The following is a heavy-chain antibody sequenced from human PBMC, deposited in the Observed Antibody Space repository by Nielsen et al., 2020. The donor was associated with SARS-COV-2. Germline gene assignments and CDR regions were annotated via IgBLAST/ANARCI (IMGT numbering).Heavy chain of an antibody. D-gene: IGHD5-18*01. Sequence: GGSLRLSCAASGFTFSNAWMSWVRQAPGKGLEWVGRIKSKTDGGTTDYAAPVKGRFTISRDDSKHTLYLQMHSLKTEDTAVYYCTIGYRYGPIYYSYYGMDVWGQGTTVTISS. V-gene: IGHV3-15*01. CDR2: IKSKTDGGTT. J-gene: IGHJ6*02. CDR3: TIGYRYGPIYYSYYGMDV. CDR1: GFTFSNAW.